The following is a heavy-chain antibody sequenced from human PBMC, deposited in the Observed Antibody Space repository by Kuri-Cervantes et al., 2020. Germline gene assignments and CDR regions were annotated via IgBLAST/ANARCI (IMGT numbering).Heavy chain of an antibody. V-gene: IGHV3-30*02. Sequence: GGSLRLSCAASGLTFKNYGMHWVRQAPGKGPEWVTFIWYDGSNKYYIDSVRGRFTAPRDNSKNTLYLQMNSLRVEDTAVYYCATDRRWPSGYLDHWGRGTLVTVSS. CDR1: GLTFKNYG. D-gene: IGHD3-16*02. CDR2: IWYDGSNK. CDR3: ATDRRWPSGYLDH. J-gene: IGHJ2*01.